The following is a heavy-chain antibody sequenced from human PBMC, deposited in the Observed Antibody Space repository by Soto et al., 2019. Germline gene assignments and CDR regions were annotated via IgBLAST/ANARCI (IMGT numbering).Heavy chain of an antibody. CDR1: GFSLSSGGGA. V-gene: IGHV2-5*01. D-gene: IGHD6-6*01. Sequence: QITLKESGPTLVKSTQTLTLTCTFSGFSLSSGGGAVGWIRQPPGKALEWLAICYASGGTHYSPSLKTRLTITKDTSKNQVVLTMTNMDPVDTATYYCGHRRDVATRCWFDPWGQGILVTVSS. J-gene: IGHJ5*02. CDR2: CYASGGT. CDR3: GHRRDVATRCWFDP.